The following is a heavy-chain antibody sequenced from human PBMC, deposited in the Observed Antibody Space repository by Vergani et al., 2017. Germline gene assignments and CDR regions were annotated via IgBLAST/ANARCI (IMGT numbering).Heavy chain of an antibody. CDR3: ARDYDFWSGPRLPYY. V-gene: IGHV4-4*08. CDR1: GVSVTDYN. D-gene: IGHD3-3*01. Sequence: QAQLQESGPGLVKPSETLSLTCHVFGVSVTDYNCNWIRQAPGKGLEWIGSLSTTGGATHASHNPSLKSRVSISVDTSKSQFSLKLSSVTAADTAVYYCARDYDFWSGPRLPYYWGQGTLVTVSS. J-gene: IGHJ4*02. CDR2: LSTTGGA.